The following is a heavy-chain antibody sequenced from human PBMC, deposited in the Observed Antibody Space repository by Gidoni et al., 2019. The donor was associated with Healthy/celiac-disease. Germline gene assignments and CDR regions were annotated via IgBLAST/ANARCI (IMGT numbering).Heavy chain of an antibody. V-gene: IGHV1-46*01. J-gene: IGHJ3*02. D-gene: IGHD2-2*01. CDR2: INPSGGST. CDR1: GYTFTSYY. CDR3: AAIVVVPADAFDI. Sequence: QVQLVQSGAEVKKPGASVKVSCKASGYTFTSYYMHWVRQAPGQGLEWMGIINPSGGSTSYAQKFQGRVTMTRDTSTSTVYMELSSLRSEDTAVYYCAAIVVVPADAFDIWGQGTMVTVSS.